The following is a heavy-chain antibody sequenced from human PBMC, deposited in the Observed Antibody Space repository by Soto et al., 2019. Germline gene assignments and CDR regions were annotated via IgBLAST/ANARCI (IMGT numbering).Heavy chain of an antibody. D-gene: IGHD1-26*01. CDR1: GGSISSSSYY. CDR3: ARGGRGSYYYYYYGMDV. V-gene: IGHV4-39*07. J-gene: IGHJ6*02. Sequence: SETLSLTCTVSGGSISSSSYYWGWIRQPPGKGLEWIGEINHSGSTNYNPSLKSRVTISVDTSKNQFSLKLSSVTAADTAVYYCARGGRGSYYYYYYGMDVWGQGTTVTVSS. CDR2: INHSGST.